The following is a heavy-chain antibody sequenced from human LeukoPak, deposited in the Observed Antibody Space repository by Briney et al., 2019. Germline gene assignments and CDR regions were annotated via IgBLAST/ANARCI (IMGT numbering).Heavy chain of an antibody. Sequence: ASVKVSCKASGYTFTGYYMHWVRQAPGQGLEWMGWINPNSGGTNYAQKFQGRVSMTRDTFISTAYMELSRLRSDDTAVYYCARSPASGDYYYYGMDVWGQGTTVTVSS. CDR3: ARSPASGDYYYYGMDV. V-gene: IGHV1-2*02. CDR1: GYTFTGYY. J-gene: IGHJ6*02. CDR2: INPNSGGT. D-gene: IGHD4-17*01.